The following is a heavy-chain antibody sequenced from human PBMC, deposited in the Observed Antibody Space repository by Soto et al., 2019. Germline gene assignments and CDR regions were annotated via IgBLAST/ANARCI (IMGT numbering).Heavy chain of an antibody. J-gene: IGHJ2*01. CDR1: GFTFSSYS. CDR3: GGDGGRRGGGYFDL. CDR2: ISSSSSNI. Sequence: EVQLVESGGGLVKPGGSLRLSCAASGFTFSSYSMNWVRQAPGKGLEWVSSISSSSSNIYYAAAVKGRFTMSRDNAKNLVYLEMNGLGAEDRAVYYCGGDGGRRGGGYFDLWGRGTLVTVSS. V-gene: IGHV3-21*06. D-gene: IGHD3-16*01.